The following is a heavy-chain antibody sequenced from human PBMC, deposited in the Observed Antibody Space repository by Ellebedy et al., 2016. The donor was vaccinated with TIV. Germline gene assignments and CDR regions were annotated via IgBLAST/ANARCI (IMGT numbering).Heavy chain of an antibody. Sequence: GGSLRLXCAASGFTFGTYAMSWVRQTPGKGLEWVSAVTGTGGKTHYADSVKGRFTISRDDSTNTLYMQMNNLRAEDTAVYYCAKCFRPYSTTTSNSAFYVWGQGTLVTVSS. V-gene: IGHV3-23*01. CDR3: AKCFRPYSTTTSNSAFYV. CDR2: VTGTGGKT. D-gene: IGHD2-2*01. J-gene: IGHJ3*01. CDR1: GFTFGTYA.